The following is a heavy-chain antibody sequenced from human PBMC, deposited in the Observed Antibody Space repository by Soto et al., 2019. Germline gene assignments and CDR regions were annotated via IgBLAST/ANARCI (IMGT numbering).Heavy chain of an antibody. D-gene: IGHD1-26*01. Sequence: ESLSLSCAASSFTFSGYSMSWVRQAPGKGLEWVSAISGSGGSTYYADSVKGRFTISRDNSKNTLYLQMNSLRAEDTAVYYCAENEGGATPMHYWGQGTLVTVSS. CDR2: ISGSGGST. CDR1: SFTFSGYS. CDR3: AENEGGATPMHY. V-gene: IGHV3-23*01. J-gene: IGHJ4*02.